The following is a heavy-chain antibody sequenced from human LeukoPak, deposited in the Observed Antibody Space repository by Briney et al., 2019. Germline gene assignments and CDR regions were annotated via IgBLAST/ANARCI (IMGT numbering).Heavy chain of an antibody. CDR1: GYTFTAHA. Sequence: GASVKVSCKASGYTFTAHAVHWVRQAPGQRLEWMGWINVASGDTGYSQRSQDRVTITRDTSASTGYMEMSSLISEDTAVYYCASKPRGESRPFDYWGQGTLVTVSS. J-gene: IGHJ4*02. CDR2: INVASGDT. V-gene: IGHV1-3*01. CDR3: ASKPRGESRPFDY. D-gene: IGHD3-16*01.